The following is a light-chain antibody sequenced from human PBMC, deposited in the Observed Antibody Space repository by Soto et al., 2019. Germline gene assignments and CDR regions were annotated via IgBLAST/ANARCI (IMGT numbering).Light chain of an antibody. CDR3: AAWDDSLNVYV. J-gene: IGLJ1*01. Sequence: QSVLTQAPSVSGTPGQRVTISCSGRSSNIGSNTVDWHRQLPGTAPKLLIYHNDQRPSGVPDRFSASKSGTSASLAISGLQSEDEADFYCAAWDDSLNVYVFGTGTKVTVL. CDR2: HND. CDR1: SSNIGSNT. V-gene: IGLV1-44*01.